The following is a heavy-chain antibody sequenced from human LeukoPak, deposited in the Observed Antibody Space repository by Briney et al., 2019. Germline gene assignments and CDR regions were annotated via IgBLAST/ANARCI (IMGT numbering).Heavy chain of an antibody. CDR2: IIPILGIA. CDR3: AIIGGYCSSISCYYYYGMDV. Sequence: ASVKVSCKASGGTFSSYAISWVRQAPGQGLEWMGRIIPILGIANYAQKFQGRVTITADKSTSTAYMELSSLRSEDTAVYYCAIIGGYCSSISCYYYYGMDVWGQGTTVTVSS. D-gene: IGHD2-2*01. CDR1: GGTFSSYA. J-gene: IGHJ6*02. V-gene: IGHV1-69*04.